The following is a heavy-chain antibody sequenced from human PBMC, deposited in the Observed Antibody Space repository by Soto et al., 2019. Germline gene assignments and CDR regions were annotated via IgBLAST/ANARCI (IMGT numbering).Heavy chain of an antibody. V-gene: IGHV1-69*06. D-gene: IGHD2-21*01. CDR2: IIPLMRTV. CDR3: ARDPVDLFGYLDV. J-gene: IGHJ6*02. Sequence: SVKVSCKASGGTFASYSITWLRQAPGQRLEWMGEIIPLMRTVNYAQKFQDRVTITGDRSTSTVYMALNSLRADDTAVYYCARDPVDLFGYLDVWGQGTTVTVS. CDR1: GGTFASYS.